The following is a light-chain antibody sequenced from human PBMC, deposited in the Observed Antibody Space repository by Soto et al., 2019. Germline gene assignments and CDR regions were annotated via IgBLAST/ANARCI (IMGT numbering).Light chain of an antibody. CDR2: YXS. CDR3: QQSYSTSST. Sequence: SQMTQSPSSLSPSGGDRVSITXRASHSSTMYLHWYQQKPGXAPKXXXAYXSSLQRGGPSRLSGSGSATDFTLTISSLQPEDFATYYCQQSYSTSSTFGQGTRLEIK. V-gene: IGKV1-39*01. J-gene: IGKJ5*01. CDR1: HSSTMY.